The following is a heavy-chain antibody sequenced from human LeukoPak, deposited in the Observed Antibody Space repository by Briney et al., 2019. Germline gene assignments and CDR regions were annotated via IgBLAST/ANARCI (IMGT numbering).Heavy chain of an antibody. V-gene: IGHV3-66*02. CDR1: GFTVSSKY. D-gene: IGHD3-16*01. CDR3: ARVGGLRSPENY. Sequence: TGGSLRLSCAASGFTVSSKYMSCVRQARGEGREWVSVIYSGGSTYYADSVNGRFTISRDNSKNTLYLQMNSLRAEDTAVYYCARVGGLRSPENYWGQGTLVTVSS. CDR2: IYSGGST. J-gene: IGHJ4*02.